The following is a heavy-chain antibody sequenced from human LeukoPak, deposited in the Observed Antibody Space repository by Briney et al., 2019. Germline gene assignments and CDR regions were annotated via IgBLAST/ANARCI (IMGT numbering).Heavy chain of an antibody. CDR1: GGSFSGYY. V-gene: IGHV4-34*01. J-gene: IGHJ6*02. CDR3: ARTPYYYYYGMDV. CDR2: INHSGST. Sequence: SETLSLTCAVYGGSFSGYYWSWIRQPPGKGLERIGEINHSGSTNYNPSLKSRVTISVDTSKNQFSLKLSSVTAADTAVYYCARTPYYYYYGMDVWGQGTTVTVSS.